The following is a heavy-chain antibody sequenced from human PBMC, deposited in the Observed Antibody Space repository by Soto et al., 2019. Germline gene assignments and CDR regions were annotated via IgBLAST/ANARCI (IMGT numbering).Heavy chain of an antibody. J-gene: IGHJ5*02. CDR1: GYTFTSYA. Sequence: GASVKVSCKASGYTFTSYAMHWVRQAPGQRLEWMGWINAGNGNTKYSQKFQGRATITRDTSASTAYMELSSLRSEDTAVYYCARERVGNWFDPWGQGTLVTVSS. CDR3: ARERVGNWFDP. CDR2: INAGNGNT. D-gene: IGHD2-2*01. V-gene: IGHV1-3*01.